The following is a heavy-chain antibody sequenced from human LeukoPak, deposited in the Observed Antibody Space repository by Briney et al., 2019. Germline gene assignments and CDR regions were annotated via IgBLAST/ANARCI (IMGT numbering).Heavy chain of an antibody. J-gene: IGHJ4*02. V-gene: IGHV1-69*13. CDR2: IIPIFGTA. CDR3: ARDLGYCSSTSCYGDY. D-gene: IGHD2-2*01. CDR1: GGTFSSYA. Sequence: ASVKVSCKASGGTFSSYAISWVRQAPGQGPEWMGGIIPIFGTANYAQKFQGRVTITADESTSTAYMELSSLRSENTAVYYCARDLGYCSSTSCYGDYWGQGTLVTVSS.